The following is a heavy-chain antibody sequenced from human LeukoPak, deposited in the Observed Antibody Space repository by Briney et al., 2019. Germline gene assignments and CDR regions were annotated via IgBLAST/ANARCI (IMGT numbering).Heavy chain of an antibody. D-gene: IGHD3-10*01. CDR1: GGSISSYY. CDR2: IHTSGST. Sequence: SETLSLTCTVSGGSISSYYWSWTRQPAGKGLEWIGRIHTSGSTKCNPSLKSRVTMSVDTSKNQFSLKLSSVTAADTAVYYCARDRYYYVSGSYRLFDYWGQGTLVTVSS. CDR3: ARDRYYYVSGSYRLFDY. V-gene: IGHV4-4*07. J-gene: IGHJ4*02.